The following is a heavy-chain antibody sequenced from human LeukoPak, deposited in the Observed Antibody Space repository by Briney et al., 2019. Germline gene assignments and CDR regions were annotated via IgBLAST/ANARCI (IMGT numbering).Heavy chain of an antibody. CDR1: GGTFSSYA. Sequence: ASVKVSCKASGGTFSSYAISWVRQAPGQGLEWMGWINPNSGGTNYAQKFQGRVTMTRDTSISTAYMELSRLRSDDTAVYYCARGYYYMDVWGKGTTVTISS. V-gene: IGHV1-2*02. J-gene: IGHJ6*03. CDR2: INPNSGGT. CDR3: ARGYYYMDV.